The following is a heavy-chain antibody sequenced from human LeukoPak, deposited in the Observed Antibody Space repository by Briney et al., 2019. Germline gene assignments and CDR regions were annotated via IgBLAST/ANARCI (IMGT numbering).Heavy chain of an antibody. J-gene: IGHJ6*03. D-gene: IGHD3-9*01. CDR1: GLTFSSYN. V-gene: IGHV3-23*01. Sequence: GGSLRLSCVASGLTFSSYNMNWVRQAPGKGLEWVSVISGSGRSTYYADSVKGRFTISRDKSKNTLYLQMNSLRAEDTAIYYCAKDYYDILTALSAYYMDVWGKGTTVTISS. CDR3: AKDYYDILTALSAYYMDV. CDR2: ISGSGRST.